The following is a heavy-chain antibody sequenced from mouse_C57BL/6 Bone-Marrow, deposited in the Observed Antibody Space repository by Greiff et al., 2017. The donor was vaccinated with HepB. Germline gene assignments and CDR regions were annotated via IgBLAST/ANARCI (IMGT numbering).Heavy chain of an antibody. Sequence: VHVKQSGAELVRPGASVKLSCTASGFNIKDDYMHWVKQRPEQGLEWIGWIDPENGDTEYASKFQGKATITADTSSNTAYLQLSSLTSEDTAVYYCTKIYYDYDGDYWGQGTTLTVSS. CDR3: TKIYYDYDGDY. V-gene: IGHV14-4*01. CDR2: IDPENGDT. CDR1: GFNIKDDY. D-gene: IGHD2-4*01. J-gene: IGHJ2*01.